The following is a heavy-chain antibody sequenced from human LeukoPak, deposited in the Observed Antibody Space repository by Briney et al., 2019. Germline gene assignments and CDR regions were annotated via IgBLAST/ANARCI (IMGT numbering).Heavy chain of an antibody. D-gene: IGHD3-22*01. CDR2: ISSSSSYI. Sequence: GGSLRLSCAASGFTFDDYAMHWVRQAPGKGLEWVSSISSSSSYIYYADSVKGRFTISRDNAKNSLYLQMNSLRAEDTAVYYCASGGLNYDSTRGTPKGFDYWGQGTLVTVSS. J-gene: IGHJ4*02. CDR1: GFTFDDYA. CDR3: ASGGLNYDSTRGTPKGFDY. V-gene: IGHV3-21*01.